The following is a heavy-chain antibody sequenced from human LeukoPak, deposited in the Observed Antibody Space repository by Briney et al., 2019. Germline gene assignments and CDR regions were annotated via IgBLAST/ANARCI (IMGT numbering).Heavy chain of an antibody. D-gene: IGHD6-19*01. Sequence: SETLSLTCAVYSGSFSAYYWSWIRQPPGKGLEWIGYVYYSGSTNYNPSLKSRVSISVDTSKNQFSLNLSSVTAADTAVYYCAAFRQWLVILDYWGQGTLVTVSS. CDR1: SGSFSAYY. V-gene: IGHV4-34*11. CDR2: VYYSGST. CDR3: AAFRQWLVILDY. J-gene: IGHJ4*02.